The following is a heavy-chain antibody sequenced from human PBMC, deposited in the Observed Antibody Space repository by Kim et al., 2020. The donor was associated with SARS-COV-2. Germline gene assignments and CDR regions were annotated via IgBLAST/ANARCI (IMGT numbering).Heavy chain of an antibody. CDR3: SKSVLGGNY. D-gene: IGHD3-16*01. CDR1: GFTFSHDW. CDR2: INQDGSES. Sequence: GGSLRLSCAASGFTFSHDWMTWVRQAPGKGLEWVANINQDGSESYYVDSVKGRFTISRDNAKNSHYSQMNSLRVEDTAVYYFSKSVLGGNYWGQGTLV. J-gene: IGHJ4*02. V-gene: IGHV3-7*01.